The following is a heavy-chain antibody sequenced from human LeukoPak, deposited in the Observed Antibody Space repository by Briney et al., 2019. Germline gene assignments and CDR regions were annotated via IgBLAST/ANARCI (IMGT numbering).Heavy chain of an antibody. V-gene: IGHV4-59*01. CDR1: GFTFSSYS. Sequence: GSLRLSCAASGFTFSSYSMNWIRQPPGKGLEWIGYIYYSGSTNYNPSLKSRVTISVDTSKNQFSLKLSSVTAADTAVYYCARVGPTMVRGVIITYGAFDIWGQGTMVTVSS. D-gene: IGHD3-10*01. J-gene: IGHJ3*02. CDR3: ARVGPTMVRGVIITYGAFDI. CDR2: IYYSGST.